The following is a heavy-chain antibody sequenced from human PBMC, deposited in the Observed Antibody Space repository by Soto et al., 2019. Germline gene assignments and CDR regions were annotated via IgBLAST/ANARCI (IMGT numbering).Heavy chain of an antibody. CDR1: GGNRYT. CDR2: IIPMFGSA. J-gene: IGHJ6*02. CDR3: ARDSGRSDVVPAAISAMDV. Sequence: QVQLVQSGAEVKKPGSSVKVSCKGSGGNRYTITWVRQAPVQGLEWVGRIIPMFGSATYAQNFQGRVTISADKSTRTAYMELSSLRSEATAVYYCARDSGRSDVVPAAISAMDVWGQGTTVTVSS. D-gene: IGHD2-2*01. V-gene: IGHV1-69*08.